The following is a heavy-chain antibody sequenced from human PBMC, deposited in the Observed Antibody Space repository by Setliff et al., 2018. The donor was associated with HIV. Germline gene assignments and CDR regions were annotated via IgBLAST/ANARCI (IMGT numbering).Heavy chain of an antibody. CDR2: ISSGSGFI. Sequence: GGSLRLSCAASGFAFSDYSINWVRQPPGKGLEWVSSISSGSGFIYYADSVKGRFTISRDHAKNSVFLQMDSLRAEDTAVYYCTRGHYTTAGWGQGTLVTVSS. D-gene: IGHD2-2*02. CDR3: TRGHYTTAG. J-gene: IGHJ4*02. V-gene: IGHV3-21*01. CDR1: GFAFSDYS.